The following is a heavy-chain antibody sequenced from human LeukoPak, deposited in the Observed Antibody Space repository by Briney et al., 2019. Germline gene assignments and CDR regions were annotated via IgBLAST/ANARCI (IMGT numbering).Heavy chain of an antibody. CDR1: GGSINSGSYY. Sequence: PSETLSLTCTVSGGSINSGSYYWNWIRQSAGKGLEWIGHIHTTGSTNCNPSLKSRVTTSLDTSKNQFSLKLNSVTAADTAVYYCARDPKGDDFWSGTNWFDPWGQGTLVTVSS. CDR2: IHTTGST. V-gene: IGHV4-61*09. D-gene: IGHD3-3*01. CDR3: ARDPKGDDFWSGTNWFDP. J-gene: IGHJ5*02.